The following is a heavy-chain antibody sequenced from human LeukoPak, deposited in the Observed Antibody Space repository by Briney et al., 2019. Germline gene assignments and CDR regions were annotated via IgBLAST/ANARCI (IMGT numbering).Heavy chain of an antibody. CDR3: ARSDGYSGYDPDY. V-gene: IGHV4-59*01. CDR2: IYYSGST. Sequence: PSETLSLTCTVSGGSISSYYWSWIRQPPGKGLEWIGYIYYSGSTNYNPSLKSRVTISVDTSKNQFSLKLSSVTAADTAVYYCARSDGYSGYDPDYWGQETLVTVSS. D-gene: IGHD5-12*01. J-gene: IGHJ4*02. CDR1: GGSISSYY.